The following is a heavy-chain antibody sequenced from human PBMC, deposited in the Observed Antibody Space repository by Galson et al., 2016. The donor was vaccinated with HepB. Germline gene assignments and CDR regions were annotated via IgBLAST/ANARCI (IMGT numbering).Heavy chain of an antibody. V-gene: IGHV4-39*01. CDR3: ARPRRVVGAAEFDAFDI. J-gene: IGHJ3*02. Sequence: SETLSLTCTVSGGSVSSSPYYWGWIRQPPGKGLEWIGNIYYSGNTHYNPSLQSRVTISVDTSKNQFSLKLSSVTAADAAVYYCARPRRVVGAAEFDAFDIWGQGTVVTVSS. D-gene: IGHD1-26*01. CDR2: IYYSGNT. CDR1: GGSVSSSPYY.